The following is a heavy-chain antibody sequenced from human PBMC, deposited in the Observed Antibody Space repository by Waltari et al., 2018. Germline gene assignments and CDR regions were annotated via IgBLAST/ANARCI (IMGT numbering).Heavy chain of an antibody. D-gene: IGHD3-22*01. CDR3: VRGRYYYNSSGRGTSHWYFDL. V-gene: IGHV4-30-4*08. Sequence: QVQLQESGPGLVRPSQTLSLTCTVSGCSLSSGDSYWSLIRQPPGKGLEWSGYTDYIRNIYYKPSLRSRVTISVDTSKNQFSLKLSSVTVADTAVYYCVRGRYYYNSSGRGTSHWYFDLWGRGTLVTVSS. CDR1: GCSLSSGDSY. J-gene: IGHJ2*01. CDR2: TDYIRNI.